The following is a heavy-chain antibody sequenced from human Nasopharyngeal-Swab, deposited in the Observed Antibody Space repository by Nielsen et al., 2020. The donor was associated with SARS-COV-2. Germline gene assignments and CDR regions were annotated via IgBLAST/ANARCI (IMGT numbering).Heavy chain of an antibody. CDR3: ARGNLVVVLSPILGLGPLYFYFYLDV. J-gene: IGHJ6*03. V-gene: IGHV4-4*01. D-gene: IGHD2-21*01. Sequence: RPSPGTGLSWVGAFYLSGATNYNPSLRSRVTLSMDKSRNQFSLKMTAVTAADTAVYFCARGNLVVVLSPILGLGPLYFYFYLDVWGKGASVTVSS. CDR2: FYLSGAT.